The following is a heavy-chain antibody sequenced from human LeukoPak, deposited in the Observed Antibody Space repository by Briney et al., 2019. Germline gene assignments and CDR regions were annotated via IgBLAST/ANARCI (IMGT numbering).Heavy chain of an antibody. CDR2: IYYNGRT. J-gene: IGHJ5*02. CDR3: ARGVLRFLEWTGSRGRRDWFDP. CDR1: GGSISSGDYN. D-gene: IGHD3-3*01. V-gene: IGHV4-30-4*08. Sequence: PSETLSLTCTVSGGSISSGDYNWSWLRQPPGKGLEWIGNIYYNGRTYYNSSLKSRLTISVDPSKTRFSLKLSSVTAADTAVYYCARGVLRFLEWTGSRGRRDWFDPWGQGTLITVSS.